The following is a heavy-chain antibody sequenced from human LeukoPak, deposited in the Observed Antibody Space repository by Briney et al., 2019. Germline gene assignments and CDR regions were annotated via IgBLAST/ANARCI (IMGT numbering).Heavy chain of an antibody. CDR2: MSSSSSTI. V-gene: IGHV3-48*01. Sequence: PGGSLRLSCTASGFTFDDYGMSWIRQAPGKGLEWVSYMSSSSSTIWYADSVKGRFTISRDNAKNSLYLQMNSLRAEDTAVYYCARPKCSSTSCPYHFDYWGQGTLVTVSS. D-gene: IGHD2-2*01. CDR1: GFTFDDYG. CDR3: ARPKCSSTSCPYHFDY. J-gene: IGHJ4*02.